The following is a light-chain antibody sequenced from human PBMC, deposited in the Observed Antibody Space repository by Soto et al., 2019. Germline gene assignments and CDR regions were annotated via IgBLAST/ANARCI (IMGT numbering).Light chain of an antibody. CDR3: QDRSNWPLFT. CDR1: QSASGY. V-gene: IGKV3-11*01. J-gene: IGKJ4*01. CDR2: DVS. Sequence: ENVLTQSPVTLSLSLGERATLSCRASQSASGYLAWYQQIPGQAPRLLIYDVSQRAPGIPARFTGSGSGTDFTLTISRLEPEDFAVYYCQDRSNWPLFTFGRGTKVEIK.